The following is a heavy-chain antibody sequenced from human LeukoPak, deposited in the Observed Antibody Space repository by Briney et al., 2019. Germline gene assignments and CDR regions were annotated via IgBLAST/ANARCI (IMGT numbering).Heavy chain of an antibody. CDR3: ARDRSGWGGGSCYACWFDP. Sequence: SETPSLTCTVSGGSISSYYWSWIRQPPGKGLEWIGYIYYSGSTNYNPSLKSRVTISVDTSKNQFSLKLSSVTAADTAVYYCARDRSGWGGGSCYACWFDPWGQGTLVTVSS. CDR1: GGSISSYY. CDR2: IYYSGST. J-gene: IGHJ5*02. D-gene: IGHD2-15*01. V-gene: IGHV4-59*01.